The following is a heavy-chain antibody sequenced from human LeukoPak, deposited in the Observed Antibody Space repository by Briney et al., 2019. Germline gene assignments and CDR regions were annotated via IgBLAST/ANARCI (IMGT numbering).Heavy chain of an antibody. J-gene: IGHJ6*03. CDR1: GGSISSSSYY. CDR3: ARAGCSSTSCYTLYYYYMDV. D-gene: IGHD2-2*02. V-gene: IGHV4-39*01. Sequence: SETLSLTCTVSGGSISSSSYYWGWIRQPPGKGLEWIGSIYYSGSTYYNPSLKSRVTISVDTSKNQFSLKLSSVTAANTAVYYCARAGCSSTSCYTLYYYYMDVWGKGTTVTVSS. CDR2: IYYSGST.